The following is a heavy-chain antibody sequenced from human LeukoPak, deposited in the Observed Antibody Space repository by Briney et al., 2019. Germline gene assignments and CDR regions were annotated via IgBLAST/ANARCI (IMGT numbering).Heavy chain of an antibody. CDR2: IKQDGSEK. Sequence: QPGGSLRLSCAASGFTFTSYWMNWVRQAPGKGLEWVANIKQDGSEKYYVDSVKGRFPISRDNAQSSLYLQMSSLRAEDPAVYYCARGSYGNHDSWGQGTLVTVSS. J-gene: IGHJ5*01. CDR3: ARGSYGNHDS. CDR1: GFTFTSYW. D-gene: IGHD4-11*01. V-gene: IGHV3-7*01.